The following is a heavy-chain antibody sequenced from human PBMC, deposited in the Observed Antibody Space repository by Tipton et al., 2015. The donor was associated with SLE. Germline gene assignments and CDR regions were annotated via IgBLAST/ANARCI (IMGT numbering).Heavy chain of an antibody. CDR2: INHSGST. Sequence: LRLSCSASGFTFSSFALHWVRQAPGKGLEWIGVINHSGSTNFNPSLKSRVTISVDTSKNQFSLKLSSVTAADTAVYYCARGPRLDYWGQGTLVTVSS. J-gene: IGHJ4*02. V-gene: IGHV4-34*01. CDR3: ARGPRLDY. CDR1: GFTFSSFA.